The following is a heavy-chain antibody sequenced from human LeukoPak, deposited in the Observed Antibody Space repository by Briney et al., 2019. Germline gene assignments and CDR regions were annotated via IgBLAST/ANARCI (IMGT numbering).Heavy chain of an antibody. CDR3: ARELGATVVNYGMDV. Sequence: SETLSLTCTVSGGSISNYYWSWIRQPPGKGLERIGYIHYSGSTNYNPSLKSRVTISVDTSKNQLSLKLTSMTAADTAVYYCARELGATVVNYGMDVWGQGTTVTVSS. CDR1: GGSISNYY. D-gene: IGHD4-23*01. CDR2: IHYSGST. J-gene: IGHJ6*02. V-gene: IGHV4-59*01.